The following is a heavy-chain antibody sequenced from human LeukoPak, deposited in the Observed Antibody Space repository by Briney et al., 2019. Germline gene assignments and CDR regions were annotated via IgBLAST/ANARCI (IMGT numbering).Heavy chain of an antibody. CDR1: GFTFSSYG. J-gene: IGHJ4*02. CDR3: SKDLYGDFGGGDFDY. Sequence: GGSLRLSCAASGFTFSSYGMHWVRQAPGKGLEWVAVISYDGSNKYYADSVKGRFTISRDNTKNTLYLQMSSLRAEDTAVYYCSKDLYGDFGGGDFDYWGQGTLVTVSS. CDR2: ISYDGSNK. D-gene: IGHD4-17*01. V-gene: IGHV3-30*18.